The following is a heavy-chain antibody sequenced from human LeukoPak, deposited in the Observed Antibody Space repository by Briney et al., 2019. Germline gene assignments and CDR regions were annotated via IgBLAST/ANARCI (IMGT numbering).Heavy chain of an antibody. J-gene: IGHJ3*02. V-gene: IGHV3-30*18. CDR1: GFTFSSYG. D-gene: IGHD6-13*01. CDR3: AKEGIAAAGTVHGAFDI. CDR2: ISYDGSNK. Sequence: GGSLRLSCAASGFTFSSYGMHWVRQAPGKGLEWVAVISYDGSNKYYADSVKGRFTISRDSSKNTLNLQMNSLRVEDTAVYHCAKEGIAAAGTVHGAFDIWGQGTMVTVSS.